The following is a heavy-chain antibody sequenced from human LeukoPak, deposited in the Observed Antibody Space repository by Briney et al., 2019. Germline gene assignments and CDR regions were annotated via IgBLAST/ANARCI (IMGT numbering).Heavy chain of an antibody. J-gene: IGHJ6*03. CDR3: ARDRAPYSSSSRAYYYYYYMDV. CDR1: GYTFTSYY. V-gene: IGHV1-46*01. Sequence: RWASVKVSCKASGYTFTSYYMHWVRQAPGQGLEWMGIINPSGGSTSYAQKFQGRVTMTRDMSTSTVYMELSSLRSEDTAVNYCARDRAPYSSSSRAYYYYYYMDVWGKGTTVTVSS. CDR2: INPSGGST. D-gene: IGHD6-6*01.